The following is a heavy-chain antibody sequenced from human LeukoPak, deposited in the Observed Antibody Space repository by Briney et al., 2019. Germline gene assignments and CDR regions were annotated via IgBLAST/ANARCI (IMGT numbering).Heavy chain of an antibody. CDR2: IYSDSTT. J-gene: IGHJ3*02. CDR1: GFTFSNYE. CDR3: ARGGVWGHAFDI. V-gene: IGHV3-66*01. Sequence: GGSLRLSCAASGFTFSNYEMSWARQAPGKGLEWVSIIYSDSTTDYADSVKGRFTISRDSSKNSLYLQLNSLRAEDTAVYYCARGGVWGHAFDIWGQGTVVTVSS. D-gene: IGHD6-13*01.